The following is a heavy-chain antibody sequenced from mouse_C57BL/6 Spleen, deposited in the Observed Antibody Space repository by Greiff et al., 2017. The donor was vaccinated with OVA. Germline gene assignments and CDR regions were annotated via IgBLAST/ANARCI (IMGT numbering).Heavy chain of an antibody. CDR3: ARRSSSGYGYAMDY. Sequence: EVNVVESGGGLVQPGGSLKLSCAASGFTFSDYYMYWVRQTPEKRLEWVAYISNGGGSTYYPDTVKGRFTISRDNAKHTLYLQMSRLKSEDTAMYYCARRSSSGYGYAMDYWGQGTSVTVSS. D-gene: IGHD3-1*01. J-gene: IGHJ4*01. CDR2: ISNGGGST. V-gene: IGHV5-12*01. CDR1: GFTFSDYY.